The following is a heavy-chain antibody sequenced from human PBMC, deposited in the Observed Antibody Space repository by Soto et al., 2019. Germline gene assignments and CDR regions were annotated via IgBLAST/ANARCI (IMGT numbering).Heavy chain of an antibody. CDR1: GFTFSSYG. CDR3: VSYYYGMEV. V-gene: IGHV3-30*03. Sequence: LRLSCAASGFTFSSYGMHWVRQAPGKGLEWVAVISYDGSNKYYADSVKGRFTISRDNSKNTLYLQMNSLRAEDTAVYYCVSYYYGMEVWGQGTTVTVS. CDR2: ISYDGSNK. J-gene: IGHJ6*02.